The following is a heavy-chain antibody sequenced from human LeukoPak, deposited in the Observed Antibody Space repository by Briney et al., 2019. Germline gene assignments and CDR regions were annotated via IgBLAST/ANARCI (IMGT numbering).Heavy chain of an antibody. CDR2: IYYSGST. Sequence: PSETLSLTCTVSGGSISSGDYYWSWIRQPPGKGLEWIGYIYYSGSTNYNPSLKSRVTISVDTSKNQFSLKLSSVTAADTAVYYCARDSEAVAGHFDYWGQGTLVTVSS. V-gene: IGHV4-61*08. J-gene: IGHJ4*02. CDR3: ARDSEAVAGHFDY. D-gene: IGHD6-19*01. CDR1: GGSISSGDYY.